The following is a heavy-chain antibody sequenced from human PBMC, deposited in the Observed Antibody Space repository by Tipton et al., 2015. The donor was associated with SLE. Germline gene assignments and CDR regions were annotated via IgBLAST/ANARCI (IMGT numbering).Heavy chain of an antibody. V-gene: IGHV4-4*07. CDR3: ARDYGGNAGELDY. J-gene: IGHJ1*01. D-gene: IGHD4-23*01. CDR2: IYTSGVT. CDR1: GGSISSYY. Sequence: TLSLTCTVSGGSISSYYWSWIRQPAGKGLEWIGRIYTSGVTNYNPSLESRVTISVDKSKNQFSLRLNSVTAADTAVYYCARDYGGNAGELDYWGQGTLVTVSS.